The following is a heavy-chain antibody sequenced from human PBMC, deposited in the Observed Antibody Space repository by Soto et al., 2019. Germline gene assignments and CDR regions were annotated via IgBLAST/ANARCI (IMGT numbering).Heavy chain of an antibody. J-gene: IGHJ5*02. V-gene: IGHV4-34*01. Sequence: SETLSLNCAVYGGSFSGYYWSWIRQPPGKGLEWIGEINHSGSTNYNPSLKSRVTISVDTSKNQFSLKLSSVTAADTAVYYCAREPGIVTWFDPWGQGTLVTVSS. CDR1: GGSFSGYY. CDR3: AREPGIVTWFDP. D-gene: IGHD3-16*02. CDR2: INHSGST.